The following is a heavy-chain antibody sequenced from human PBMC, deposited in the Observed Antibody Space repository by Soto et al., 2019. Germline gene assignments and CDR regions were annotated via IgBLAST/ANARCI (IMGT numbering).Heavy chain of an antibody. CDR2: IYYSGST. Sequence: QVQLQESGPGLVKPSQTLSLTCTVSGGSISSGDYYWSWIRQPPGKGLEWIGYIYYSGSTYYNPSLKSRVTISVDTPENQSSTKMSSVTAADTDVYYCDRARNCIRPSCYAGDFDLWGRGTLVTVSS. J-gene: IGHJ2*01. CDR1: GGSISSGDYY. D-gene: IGHD2-2*01. CDR3: DRARNCIRPSCYAGDFDL. V-gene: IGHV4-30-4*01.